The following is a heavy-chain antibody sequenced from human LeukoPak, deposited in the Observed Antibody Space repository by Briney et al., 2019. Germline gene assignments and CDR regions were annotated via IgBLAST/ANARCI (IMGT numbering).Heavy chain of an antibody. D-gene: IGHD1-26*01. CDR2: IGESDGRT. CDR3: AKGPTDSCWEKLHD. V-gene: IGHV3-23*01. CDR1: GFTVTALA. Sequence: GGSLRLSCAASGFTVTALAMTWVRQAPGKGLEWVSVIGESDGRTYYADSVKGRFTISRDESKNTLYLQMNSLRAEDTAVYYCAKGPTDSCWEKLHDWGQGTLVTVSS. J-gene: IGHJ4*02.